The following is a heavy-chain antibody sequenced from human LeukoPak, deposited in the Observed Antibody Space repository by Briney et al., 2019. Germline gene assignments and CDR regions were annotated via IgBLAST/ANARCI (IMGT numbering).Heavy chain of an antibody. CDR1: GDSVSSNSAA. D-gene: IGHD7-27*01. V-gene: IGHV6-1*01. CDR3: ARATTVWGDNWFDP. Sequence: SQTLSLTCAISGDSVSSNSAAWNWIRQSPSRGLEWLGRTYYRSKWYNDYLVSVKSRITINPDTSKNQFSLQLNSVTPEDTAVYYCARATTVWGDNWFDPWGQGTLVTVSS. CDR2: TYYRSKWYN. J-gene: IGHJ5*02.